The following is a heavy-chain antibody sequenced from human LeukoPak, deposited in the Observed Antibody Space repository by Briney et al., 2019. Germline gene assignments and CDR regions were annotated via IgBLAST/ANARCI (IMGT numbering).Heavy chain of an antibody. V-gene: IGHV3-48*04. D-gene: IGHD4-23*01. Sequence: PGGSLRLSCVASGITFSSYSMNWVRQAPGKGLEWVSYISSSGSTIYYADSVKGRFTISRDNAKNSLYLQMNSLRAEDTAVYYCARRPNYGGNSVAFDIWGQGTMVTVSS. CDR1: GITFSSYS. CDR2: ISSSGSTI. J-gene: IGHJ3*02. CDR3: ARRPNYGGNSVAFDI.